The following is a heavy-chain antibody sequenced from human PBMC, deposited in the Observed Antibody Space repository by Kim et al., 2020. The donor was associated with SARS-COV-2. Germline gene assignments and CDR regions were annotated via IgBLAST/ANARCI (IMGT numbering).Heavy chain of an antibody. Sequence: NPTPENRVTISLDTSKNPFPLKLSSVTAADTAVYFCARDPVRRDAYNFDSWGQGTLVTVSS. CDR3: ARDPVRRDAYNFDS. V-gene: IGHV4-39*06. J-gene: IGHJ4*02. D-gene: IGHD3-16*01.